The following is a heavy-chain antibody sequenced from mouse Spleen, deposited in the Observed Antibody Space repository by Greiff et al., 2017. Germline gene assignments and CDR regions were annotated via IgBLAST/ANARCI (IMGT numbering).Heavy chain of an antibody. CDR1: GYSITSDYA. CDR3: ARESQLFFDY. J-gene: IGHJ2*01. Sequence: EVQRVESGPGLVKPSQSLSLTCTVTGYSITSDYAWNWIRQFPGNKLEWMGYISYSGSTSYNPSLKSRISITRDTSKNQFFLQLNSVTTEDTATYYCARESQLFFDYWGQGTTLTVSS. V-gene: IGHV3-2*02. CDR2: ISYSGST. D-gene: IGHD6-2*01.